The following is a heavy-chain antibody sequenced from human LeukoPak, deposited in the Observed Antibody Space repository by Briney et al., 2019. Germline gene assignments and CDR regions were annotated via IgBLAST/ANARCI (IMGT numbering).Heavy chain of an antibody. CDR1: GYTFTSYY. Sequence: ASVKVSCKASGYTFTSYYMHWVRQAPGQGLEWMGIINPSGGSTSYAQKFQGRVTMTRDTSTSTAYMELRSLGSDDTAVYYCARDGKGRYDFRENDYWGQGTLVTVSS. CDR2: INPSGGST. D-gene: IGHD3-3*01. J-gene: IGHJ4*02. CDR3: ARDGKGRYDFRENDY. V-gene: IGHV1-46*01.